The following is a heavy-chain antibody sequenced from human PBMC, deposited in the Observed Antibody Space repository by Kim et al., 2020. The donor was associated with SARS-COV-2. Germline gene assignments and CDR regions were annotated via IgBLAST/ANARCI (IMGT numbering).Heavy chain of an antibody. D-gene: IGHD2-15*01. Sequence: SETLSLTCTVSGGSISSYYWSWIRQPPGKGLEWIGYIYYSGSTNYNPSLKSRGTISVDTSKNQFSLKLSSVTAADTAVYFCAGHSYRVVAAPSHIDYWGQRTLVTVSS. CDR2: IYYSGST. CDR1: GGSISSYY. J-gene: IGHJ4*02. V-gene: IGHV4-59*08. CDR3: AGHSYRVVAAPSHIDY.